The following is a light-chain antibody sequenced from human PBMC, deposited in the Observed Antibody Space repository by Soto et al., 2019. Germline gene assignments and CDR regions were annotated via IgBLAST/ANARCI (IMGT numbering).Light chain of an antibody. J-gene: IGKJ4*01. CDR1: QSISSW. CDR3: QQYNSPHT. CDR2: DAS. Sequence: DIQMTQSPSTLSASVGDRVTITCRASQSISSWLAWYQQKPGKAPKLLIYDASSLESGVPSRFSDSGSGTEFTLTISSLQPDDFATYYCQQYNSPHTFGAGTKVDIK. V-gene: IGKV1-5*01.